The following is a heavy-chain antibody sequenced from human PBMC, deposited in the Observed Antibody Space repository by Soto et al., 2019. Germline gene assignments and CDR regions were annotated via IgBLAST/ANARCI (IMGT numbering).Heavy chain of an antibody. V-gene: IGHV3-30-3*01. J-gene: IGHJ6*02. CDR1: GFTFSSYA. CDR2: ISYDGSNK. CDR3: ARDQCSSTSCYYYYYGMDV. D-gene: IGHD2-2*01. Sequence: GGSLRLSCAASGFTFSSYAMHWVRQAPGKGLEWVAVISYDGSNKYYADSVKGRFTISRDNSKNTLYLQMNSLRAEDTAVYYCARDQCSSTSCYYYYYGMDVWGQGTTVTVSS.